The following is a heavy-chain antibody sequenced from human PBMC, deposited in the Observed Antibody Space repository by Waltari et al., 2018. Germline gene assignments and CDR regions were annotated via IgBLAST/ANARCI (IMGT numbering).Heavy chain of an antibody. D-gene: IGHD3-16*01. Sequence: QFQLQESGPGLVKPSETLSLSCTVSDGSISSSNYYWGWIRQSPGKGLEWIGCLYYGGRTYYNPSLESRVTISVDTSKNELSLRLSSVTAADTAVYYCARGSIMIPFDSWGQGTRVAVSS. CDR2: LYYGGRT. V-gene: IGHV4-39*07. CDR3: ARGSIMIPFDS. CDR1: DGSISSSNYY. J-gene: IGHJ4*02.